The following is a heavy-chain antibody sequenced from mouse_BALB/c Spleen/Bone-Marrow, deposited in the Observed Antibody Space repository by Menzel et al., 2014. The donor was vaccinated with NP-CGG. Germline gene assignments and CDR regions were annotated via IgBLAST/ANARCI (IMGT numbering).Heavy chain of an antibody. CDR3: ARSPRWSPPDY. J-gene: IGHJ2*01. CDR2: ISSGSSTI. Sequence: EVMLVESGGGLVQPGGSRKLSCAASGFTFSSFGMHWVRQAPEKGLEWVAYISSGSSTIYYADTVKGRFTISRDNPKNTLFLQMTSLRSEDTAMYYCARSPRWSPPDYWGQGTTLTVSS. CDR1: GFTFSSFG. D-gene: IGHD2-3*01. V-gene: IGHV5-17*02.